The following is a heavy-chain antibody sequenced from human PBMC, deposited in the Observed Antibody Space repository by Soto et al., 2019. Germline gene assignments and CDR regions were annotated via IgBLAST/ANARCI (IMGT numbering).Heavy chain of an antibody. CDR3: ARVWGDSGYDPVDS. Sequence: QVQLQESGPGLVKPSETLSLTCTVSGDSISNYFWSWIRQPPGKGLEWIGYMYYGGTIDYNPSLKSRVTIAGDTSKSQFFLKLRSVTAADTAVYYCARVWGDSGYDPVDSWGQGTLVTVSS. CDR1: GDSISNYF. D-gene: IGHD5-12*01. J-gene: IGHJ4*02. CDR2: MYYGGTI. V-gene: IGHV4-59*01.